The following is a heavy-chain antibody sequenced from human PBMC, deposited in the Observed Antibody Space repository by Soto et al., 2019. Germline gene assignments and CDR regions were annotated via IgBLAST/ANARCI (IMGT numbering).Heavy chain of an antibody. D-gene: IGHD2-15*01. CDR1: GGSFSSYI. CDR2: IIPVLGVE. J-gene: IGHJ6*02. V-gene: IGHV1-69*02. CDR3: AKSPNPESATPSYYGMDV. Sequence: GASVKVSCKASGGSFSSYIVSWVRQAPGQGLEWMGRIIPVLGVEYHAQKFQGRVTITADKSTSTAYMELSSLRSEDTAVYYCAKSPNPESATPSYYGMDVWSLGTTVTVSS.